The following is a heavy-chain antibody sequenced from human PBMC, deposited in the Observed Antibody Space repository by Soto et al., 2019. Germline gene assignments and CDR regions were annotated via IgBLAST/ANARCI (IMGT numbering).Heavy chain of an antibody. Sequence: QVQLVQSGAEVKKPGSPVRVSCTASGDTFNFYTISWVRQVPGQGPEWMGRIIPMLGMSNYAQKFQGRVTLMADKSTSTVYMNLSGLTSEDTAVYYCATNYGSGSTHFDYWGQGTLVTVSS. CDR2: IIPMLGMS. CDR1: GDTFNFYT. V-gene: IGHV1-69*02. CDR3: ATNYGSGSTHFDY. D-gene: IGHD3-10*01. J-gene: IGHJ4*02.